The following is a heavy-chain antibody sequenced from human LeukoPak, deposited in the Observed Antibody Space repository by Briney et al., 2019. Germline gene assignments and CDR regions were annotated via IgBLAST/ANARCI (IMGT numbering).Heavy chain of an antibody. CDR1: GLTVSSNY. J-gene: IGHJ4*02. V-gene: IGHV3-66*02. CDR2: IHTNGNT. D-gene: IGHD5-18*01. CDR3: ARQLWWD. Sequence: GGSLRLSCAASGLTVSSNYMTWVRQAPGKGLEWVSIIHTNGNTYYADSVKGRFTISRDNSKNTLYLQMNSLRAEDTAVYYCARQLWWDWGQGTLVTVSS.